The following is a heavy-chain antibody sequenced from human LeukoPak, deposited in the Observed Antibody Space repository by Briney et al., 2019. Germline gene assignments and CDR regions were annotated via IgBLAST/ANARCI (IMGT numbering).Heavy chain of an antibody. CDR1: GFSFSSYG. V-gene: IGHV3-30*18. CDR3: AKDMYSSSWYYFDY. J-gene: IGHJ4*02. Sequence: GGSLRLSCAASGFSFSSYGMHWVRQAPGKGLEWVSVISFDGTNKWYADSVKGRFTISRDNSKNTLYLQMNSLRAGDTAVYYCAKDMYSSSWYYFDYWGQGTLVTVSS. D-gene: IGHD6-13*01. CDR2: ISFDGTNK.